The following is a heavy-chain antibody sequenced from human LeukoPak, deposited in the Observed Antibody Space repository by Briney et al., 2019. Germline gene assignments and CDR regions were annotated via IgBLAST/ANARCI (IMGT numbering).Heavy chain of an antibody. Sequence: ASVTVSCKASGYTFTSYDINWVRQAPGQGLEWMGWMNPNSGNTGYAQKFQGRVTMTRNTSISTAYMELSSLRSEDTAVYYCARGRVVPAALYYYYYGMDVWGQGTTVTVSS. CDR1: GYTFTSYD. D-gene: IGHD2-2*01. V-gene: IGHV1-8*01. J-gene: IGHJ6*02. CDR3: ARGRVVPAALYYYYYGMDV. CDR2: MNPNSGNT.